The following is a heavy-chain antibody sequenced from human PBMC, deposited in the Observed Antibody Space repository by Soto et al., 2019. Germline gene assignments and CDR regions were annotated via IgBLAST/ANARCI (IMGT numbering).Heavy chain of an antibody. Sequence: PGGSLSLSCAASGFTFSSYAMSWVRQAPGKGLEWVSAISGSGESTYYADSVKGRFTISRDNSKNTLYLQMNSLRAEDTAVYFCAKAASTWKLDPHTFDYWGQGALVTVSS. V-gene: IGHV3-23*01. J-gene: IGHJ4*02. CDR1: GFTFSSYA. CDR2: ISGSGEST. CDR3: AKAASTWKLDPHTFDY. D-gene: IGHD2-15*01.